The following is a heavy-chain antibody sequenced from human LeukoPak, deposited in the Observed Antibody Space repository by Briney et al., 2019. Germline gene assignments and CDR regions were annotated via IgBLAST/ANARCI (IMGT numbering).Heavy chain of an antibody. CDR2: INPNSGGT. CDR3: ARGYSGSSRGGFDY. Sequence: ASVKVSCKASGYTFTGYYMHWVRQAPGQGLEWMGWINPNSGGTNYAQKFQGRVTMTRDTSISTAYMELSRLRSDDTAVYYCARGYSGSSRGGFDYWGQGTLVTVSS. V-gene: IGHV1-2*02. CDR1: GYTFTGYY. D-gene: IGHD1-26*01. J-gene: IGHJ4*02.